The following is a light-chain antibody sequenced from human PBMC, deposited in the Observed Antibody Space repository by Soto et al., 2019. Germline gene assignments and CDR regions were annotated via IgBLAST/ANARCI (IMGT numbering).Light chain of an antibody. J-gene: IGKJ2*01. V-gene: IGKV3-20*01. CDR2: GAS. Sequence: EIVLTQSPGTLSLSPGDRATLSCRASQSVSSSDLAWYQQKPGQAPRLLIYGASTRATGIPDRFSGSGSGTDFTLTISRLEPEDFGVYYCQQYGGSPLYTFGQGTKLEIK. CDR1: QSVSSSD. CDR3: QQYGGSPLYT.